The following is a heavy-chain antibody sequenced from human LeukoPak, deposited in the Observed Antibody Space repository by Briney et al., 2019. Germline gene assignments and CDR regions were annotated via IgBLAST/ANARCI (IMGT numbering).Heavy chain of an antibody. D-gene: IGHD4-23*01. Sequence: SETLPLTCTVSGGSISSGDYYWSWIRQPPGKGLEWIGYIYYSGSTYYNPSLKSRVTLSVDTSKNQFSLKLSSVTAADTAVYYCARDLLNEGNHLDYWGQGTLVTVSS. J-gene: IGHJ4*02. CDR3: ARDLLNEGNHLDY. CDR2: IYYSGST. CDR1: GGSISSGDYY. V-gene: IGHV4-30-4*01.